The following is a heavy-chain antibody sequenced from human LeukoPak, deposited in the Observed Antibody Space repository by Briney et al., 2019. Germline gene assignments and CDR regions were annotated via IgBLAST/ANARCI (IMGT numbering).Heavy chain of an antibody. J-gene: IGHJ4*02. V-gene: IGHV4-61*02. CDR2: ISTIGIT. CDR1: SGSISSSNYY. CDR3: ARLSGYDWESFYDY. Sequence: PSETLSLTCTVSSGSISSSNYYWSWIRQPAGKGLEWIGRISTIGITNYNPSLNSRVTISIDTSKNQFSLKLSSVTAADTAVYYCARLSGYDWESFYDYWGQGTLVTVSS. D-gene: IGHD5-12*01.